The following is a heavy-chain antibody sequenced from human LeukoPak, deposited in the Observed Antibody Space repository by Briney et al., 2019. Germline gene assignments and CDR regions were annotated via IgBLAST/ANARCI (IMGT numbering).Heavy chain of an antibody. J-gene: IGHJ4*02. CDR1: GFTFSSYG. CDR3: AKDRGDGYNYFDY. Sequence: PGGSLRLSCAASGFTFSSYGMTWVRQAPGKGLEWVSYISSSSSTIYYADSVKGRFTISRDNSKNTLYLQMNSLRAEDTAVYYCAKDRGDGYNYFDYWGQGTLVTVSS. CDR2: ISSSSSTI. V-gene: IGHV3-48*01. D-gene: IGHD5-24*01.